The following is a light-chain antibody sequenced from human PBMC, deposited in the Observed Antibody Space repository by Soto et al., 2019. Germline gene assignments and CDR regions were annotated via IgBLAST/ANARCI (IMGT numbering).Light chain of an antibody. CDR3: QSYDSSLSVSYV. J-gene: IGLJ1*01. Sequence: QSVLTQPPSVSGAPGQRVTISCTGSSSNIGAGYDVHWYQQRPGTAPKLLIYGNKNRPSGVPDRFSGSKSGTSASLAITGLQAADEADYSCQSYDSSLSVSYVFGTGTKVTVL. V-gene: IGLV1-40*01. CDR2: GNK. CDR1: SSNIGAGYD.